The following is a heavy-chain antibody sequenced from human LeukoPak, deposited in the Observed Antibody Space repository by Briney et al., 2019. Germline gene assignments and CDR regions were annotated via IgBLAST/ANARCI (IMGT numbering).Heavy chain of an antibody. V-gene: IGHV4-61*01. J-gene: IGHJ4*02. CDR2: IYYIGST. D-gene: IGHD2-15*01. CDR1: GDSVSRSSYY. Sequence: SETLSLTCTVSGDSVSRSSYYWTWIRQPPGKGLEWIGYIYYIGSTNYNPSLRSRLTMSVDTSKNQFSLRLSSVIAADTAVYYCARVSPGYCSGGSCYLHYFDYWGQGTLVTVSS. CDR3: ARVSPGYCSGGSCYLHYFDY.